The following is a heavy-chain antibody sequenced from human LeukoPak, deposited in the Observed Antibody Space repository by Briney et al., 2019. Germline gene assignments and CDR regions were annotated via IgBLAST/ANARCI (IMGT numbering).Heavy chain of an antibody. CDR2: ISSSGSTI. D-gene: IGHD3-9*01. J-gene: IGHJ6*02. V-gene: IGHV3-11*01. CDR3: ARDEPPNYDILTGYLGYYGMDV. CDR1: GFTFSDYY. Sequence: GGPLRLSCAASGFTFSDYYMSWIRQAPGKGLEWVSYISSSGSTIYYADSVKGRFTISRDNAKNSLYLQMNSLRAEDTAVYYCARDEPPNYDILTGYLGYYGMDVWGQGTTVTVSS.